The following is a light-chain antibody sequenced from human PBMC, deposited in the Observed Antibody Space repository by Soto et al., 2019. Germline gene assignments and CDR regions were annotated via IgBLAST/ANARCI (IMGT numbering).Light chain of an antibody. Sequence: QSALTQPPSVSGSPGQSVTISCTGASGDVDPYNRVSWYQQPPGTAPKLMIYEVSYRPSGVPDRFSGSKSGNTASLTISGLQTEDEADYYCSSFTSSNTWVFGGGTQLTLL. V-gene: IGLV2-18*02. CDR2: EVS. CDR3: SSFTSSNTWV. CDR1: SGDVDPYNR. J-gene: IGLJ3*02.